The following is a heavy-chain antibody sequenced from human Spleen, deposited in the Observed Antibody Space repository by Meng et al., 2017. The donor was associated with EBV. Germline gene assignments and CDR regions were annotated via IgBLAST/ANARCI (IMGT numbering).Heavy chain of an antibody. V-gene: IGHV4-39*07. CDR1: DDYVSSSKYY. J-gene: IGHJ5*02. Sequence: LQLQESGPGLVRPSETLSLPVSVPDDYVSSSKYYWGWLRQPPGKRLEWIGSIYYSGSTYYNPSFKSRVTISVDTFKNQFSLKLSSVTAADTALYYCAREMKTAAVFDPWGQGSLVTVSS. D-gene: IGHD6-13*01. CDR3: AREMKTAAVFDP. CDR2: IYYSGST.